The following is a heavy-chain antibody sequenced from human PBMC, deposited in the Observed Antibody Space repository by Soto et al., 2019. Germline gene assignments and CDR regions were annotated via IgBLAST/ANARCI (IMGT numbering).Heavy chain of an antibody. CDR3: ARDRTELSSWYWDFDY. J-gene: IGHJ4*02. CDR1: GFTFSSYA. V-gene: IGHV3-30-3*01. Sequence: QVQLVESGGGVVQPGRSLRLSRAASGFTFSSYAMHWVRQAPGKGLEWVAVISYDGSNKYYADSVKGRFTISRDNSKNXLYLQMNSLRAEDTAVYYCARDRTELSSWYWDFDYWGQGTLVTVSS. D-gene: IGHD6-13*01. CDR2: ISYDGSNK.